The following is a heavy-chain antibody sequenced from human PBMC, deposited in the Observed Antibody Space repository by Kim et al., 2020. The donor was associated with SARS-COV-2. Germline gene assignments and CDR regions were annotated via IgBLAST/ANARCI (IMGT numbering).Heavy chain of an antibody. CDR2: ISYDGSNK. CDR1: GFTFSSYG. V-gene: IGHV3-33*05. CDR3: ARDRLPYYYGFAFDI. J-gene: IGHJ3*02. D-gene: IGHD3-10*01. Sequence: GGSLRLSCAASGFTFSSYGMHWVRQAPGKGLEWVAVISYDGSNKYYADSVKGRFTISRDNSKNTLYLQMNSLRAEDTAVYYCARDRLPYYYGFAFDIWG.